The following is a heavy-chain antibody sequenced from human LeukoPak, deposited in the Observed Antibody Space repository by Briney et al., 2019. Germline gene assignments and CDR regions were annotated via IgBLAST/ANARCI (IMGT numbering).Heavy chain of an antibody. CDR2: IYYSGST. V-gene: IGHV4-31*03. D-gene: IGHD2-21*01. Sequence: PSQTLSLTCTVSGGSISSGGYYWSWIRQHPGKGLEWIGYIYYSGSTYFNPSLKSRVTISVDTSKNQFSLKLSSVTAADTAVYYCARARAGLRYGMDVWGQGTTVTVPS. J-gene: IGHJ6*02. CDR1: GGSISSGGYY. CDR3: ARARAGLRYGMDV.